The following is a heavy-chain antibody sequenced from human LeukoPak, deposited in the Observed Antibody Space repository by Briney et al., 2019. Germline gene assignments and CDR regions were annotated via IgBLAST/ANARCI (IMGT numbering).Heavy chain of an antibody. CDR2: IKQDGSEK. CDR3: ARDYYYDSSGYYYFGYYYYGMDV. D-gene: IGHD3-22*01. Sequence: PGGSLRLSCAASGFTFSSYWMSWVRQAPGKGLEWVANIKQDGSEKYYVDSVKGRFAISRDNAKNSLYLQMNSLRAEDTAVYYCARDYYYDSSGYYYFGYYYYGMDVWGQGTTVTVSS. CDR1: GFTFSSYW. J-gene: IGHJ6*02. V-gene: IGHV3-7*01.